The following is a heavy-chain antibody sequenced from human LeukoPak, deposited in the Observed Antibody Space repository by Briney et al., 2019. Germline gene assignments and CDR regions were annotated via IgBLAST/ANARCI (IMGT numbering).Heavy chain of an antibody. CDR1: GGSISSYY. CDR3: ARAGVVVVPAAVHYYYGMDV. Sequence: SETLSLTCTVSGGSISSYYWSWIRQPAGKGLEWIGRIYTSGSTNYNPSLKSRVTMSVDTSKNQFSLKLSSVTAADTAVYYCARAGVVVVPAAVHYYYGMDVWGQGTTVTVSS. CDR2: IYTSGST. J-gene: IGHJ6*02. V-gene: IGHV4-4*07. D-gene: IGHD2-2*01.